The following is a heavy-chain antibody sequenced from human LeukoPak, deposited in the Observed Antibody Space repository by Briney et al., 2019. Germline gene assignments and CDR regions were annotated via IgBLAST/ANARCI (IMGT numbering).Heavy chain of an antibody. V-gene: IGHV3-23*01. J-gene: IGHJ4*02. CDR3: AKEKKSGGWPLDY. Sequence: GGSLRLSCAASGFTFSSYAMRWVRQAPGKGLEWVSSISGSGGSTYYADSVTGRFTISRDNSKNTMSLQMNSLRADDTAVYYCAKEKKSGGWPLDYWGQGALVTVSS. CDR2: ISGSGGST. CDR1: GFTFSSYA. D-gene: IGHD2-15*01.